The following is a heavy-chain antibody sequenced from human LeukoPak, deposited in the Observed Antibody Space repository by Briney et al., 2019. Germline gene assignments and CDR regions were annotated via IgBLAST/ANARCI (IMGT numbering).Heavy chain of an antibody. CDR1: GFTFSSYS. Sequence: GGSLRLSCAASGFTFSSYSMNWVRQAPGKGLEWVSYISSSSSTIYYADSVKGRFTISRDNAKNSLYLQMNSLRAEDTAVHYCARDTSGSYRGLDYWGQGTLVTVSS. J-gene: IGHJ4*02. V-gene: IGHV3-48*01. D-gene: IGHD1-26*01. CDR3: ARDTSGSYRGLDY. CDR2: ISSSSSTI.